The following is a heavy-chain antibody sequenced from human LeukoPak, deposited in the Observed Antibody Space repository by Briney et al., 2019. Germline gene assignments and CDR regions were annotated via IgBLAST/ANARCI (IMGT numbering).Heavy chain of an antibody. D-gene: IGHD1-26*01. CDR2: IKEDGSEK. CDR1: GFTFTNYW. V-gene: IGHV3-7*01. J-gene: IGHJ4*02. Sequence: GGSLRLSCAASGFTFTNYWMSWVRQAPGKGLEWVANIKEDGSEKSYVDSVKGRFTISRDNAKNSLYLQMNSLRAEDTAVYYCARGGSYRFDYWGQGTLVTVSS. CDR3: ARGGSYRFDY.